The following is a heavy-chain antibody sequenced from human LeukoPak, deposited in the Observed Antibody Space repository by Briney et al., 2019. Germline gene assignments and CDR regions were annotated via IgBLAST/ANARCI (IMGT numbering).Heavy chain of an antibody. D-gene: IGHD3-16*02. V-gene: IGHV1-8*01. J-gene: IGHJ4*02. CDR3: ARITFGGVIINGD. CDR2: MNPNSGNT. CDR1: GYTFTTYD. Sequence: ASVKVSCKASGYTFTTYDINWVRQATGQGLEWMGWMNPNSGNTGYAQKFQGRVTMTRNTSITTAYMELSSLKSEDTAVYYCARITFGGVIINGDWGQGTLVTVSS.